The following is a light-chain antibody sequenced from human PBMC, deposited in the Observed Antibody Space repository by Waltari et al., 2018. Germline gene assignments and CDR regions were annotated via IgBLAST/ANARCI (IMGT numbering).Light chain of an antibody. CDR3: QQGVT. J-gene: IGKJ4*01. CDR1: QSVGTS. Sequence: EIVLTQSPATLSLSPGERATLSYRASQSVGTSLAWYQPIPGPAPRPLIYDASNRASDISPRFSGSGSGTDFSLTISGLDPEDYAVYYCQQGVTFGGGTRVEIK. V-gene: IGKV3-11*01. CDR2: DAS.